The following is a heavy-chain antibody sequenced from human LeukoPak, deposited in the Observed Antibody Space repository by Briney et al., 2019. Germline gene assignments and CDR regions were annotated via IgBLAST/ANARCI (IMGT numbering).Heavy chain of an antibody. D-gene: IGHD1-26*01. V-gene: IGHV3-30*02. CDR3: AKDLESSWEVEDSGSYSSY. Sequence: GGSLRLSCAASGFTFSSYGMHWVRQAPGKGLEWVAFIRYDGSNKYYADSVKGRFTISRENSKNTLYLQMNSLRAEDPAVYYCAKDLESSWEVEDSGSYSSYWGQGTLVTVSS. CDR2: IRYDGSNK. J-gene: IGHJ4*02. CDR1: GFTFSSYG.